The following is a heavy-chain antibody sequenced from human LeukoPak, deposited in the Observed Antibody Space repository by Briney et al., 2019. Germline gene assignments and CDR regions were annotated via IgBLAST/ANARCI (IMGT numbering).Heavy chain of an antibody. J-gene: IGHJ3*02. CDR2: TRNKANSYTT. D-gene: IGHD1-1*01. CDR3: ARAAPGTADAFDI. V-gene: IGHV3-72*01. Sequence: PGGSLRLSCAASGFTFRDHYMDWVRQAPGKGLEWVGRTRNKANSYTTEYAAAVKDRSTISRDDSKNSLYLQMNSLKAEDTAVYYCARAAPGTADAFDIWGQGTMVTVSS. CDR1: GFTFRDHY.